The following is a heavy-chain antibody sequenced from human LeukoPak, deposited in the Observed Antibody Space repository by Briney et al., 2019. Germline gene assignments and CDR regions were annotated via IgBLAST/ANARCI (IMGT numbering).Heavy chain of an antibody. Sequence: PGGSLRLSCAASGFTFSSYWMIWIRQAPGKGLEWVANIRQDGNEEYYVASVRGRFTISRDNAQKSLYLQMNSLRGEDTAVYYCARVLCAGDCSHFDNWGQGTVVTVSS. J-gene: IGHJ4*02. CDR1: GFTFSSYW. CDR3: ARVLCAGDCSHFDN. CDR2: IRQDGNEE. V-gene: IGHV3-7*03. D-gene: IGHD2-21*02.